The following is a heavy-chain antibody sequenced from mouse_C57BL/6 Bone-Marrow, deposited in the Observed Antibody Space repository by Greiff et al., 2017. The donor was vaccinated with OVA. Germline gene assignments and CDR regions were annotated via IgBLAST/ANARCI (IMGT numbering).Heavy chain of an antibody. Sequence: QVQLQQSGPELVKPGASVKISCKASGYAFSSSWMNWVKQRPGKGLEWIGRIYPGDGDTNYNGKFKGKATLTADKSSSTAYMQLSSLTSEDSAVYFWARRYSNYCYYAKDYWEQGTSVTVTS. J-gene: IGHJ4*01. CDR2: IYPGDGDT. V-gene: IGHV1-82*01. D-gene: IGHD2-5*01. CDR1: GYAFSSSW. CDR3: ARRYSNYCYYAKDY.